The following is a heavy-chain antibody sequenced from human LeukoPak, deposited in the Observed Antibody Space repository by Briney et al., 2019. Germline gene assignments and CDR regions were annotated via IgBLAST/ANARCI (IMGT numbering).Heavy chain of an antibody. D-gene: IGHD6-19*01. Sequence: SETLSLTCTVSGGSISSGSYYWSWIRQPAGKGLEWIGYIYYSGSTNYNPSLKSRVTISVDTSKNQFSLKLSSVTAADTAVYYCARGGYSSGWYEDYWGQGTLVTVSS. V-gene: IGHV4-61*10. J-gene: IGHJ4*02. CDR3: ARGGYSSGWYEDY. CDR2: IYYSGST. CDR1: GGSISSGSYY.